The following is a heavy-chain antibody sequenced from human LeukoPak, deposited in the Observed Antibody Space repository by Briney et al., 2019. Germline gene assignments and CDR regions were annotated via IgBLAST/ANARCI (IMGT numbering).Heavy chain of an antibody. CDR3: ARAGDSSGYYESLPDY. CDR2: IYPGDSDT. D-gene: IGHD3-22*01. J-gene: IGHJ4*02. V-gene: IGHV5-51*01. CDR1: GYSFTSYW. Sequence: GESLKISCKGSGYSFTSYWIGWVRQMPGKGLEWMGIIYPGDSDTRYSPSFQGQVTLSADQSLRTAYLQWSSLNASDTAMYYCARAGDSSGYYESLPDYWGQATLVTVSS.